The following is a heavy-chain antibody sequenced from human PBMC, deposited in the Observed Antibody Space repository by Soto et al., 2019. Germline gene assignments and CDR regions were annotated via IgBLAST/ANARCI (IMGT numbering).Heavy chain of an antibody. J-gene: IGHJ4*02. CDR3: AREQRANGYFDY. CDR2: IKEDGSER. Sequence: GGSLRLSCAASGFIFRNYLMSWVRQAPGRGLEWVANIKEDGSERYYVDSVNGRFTISRDNAKNSLYLEMTRPRADDTAIYYCAREQRANGYFDYWGQGTRVTVSS. CDR1: GFIFRNYL. V-gene: IGHV3-7*01. D-gene: IGHD6-25*01.